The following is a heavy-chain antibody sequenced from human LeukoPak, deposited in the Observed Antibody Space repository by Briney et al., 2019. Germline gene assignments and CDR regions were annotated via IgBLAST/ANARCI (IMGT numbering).Heavy chain of an antibody. CDR3: ARGSSSWPYYFDY. CDR1: GYTFTSYA. D-gene: IGHD6-13*01. Sequence: ASVKVSCKASGYTFTSYAMHWVRQAPGQRLEWMGWINAGNGNTKYSQKFQGRVTISSDTSASTAYMELSSLRSEDTAVYYCARGSSSWPYYFDYWGQGTLVTVSS. V-gene: IGHV1-3*01. CDR2: INAGNGNT. J-gene: IGHJ4*02.